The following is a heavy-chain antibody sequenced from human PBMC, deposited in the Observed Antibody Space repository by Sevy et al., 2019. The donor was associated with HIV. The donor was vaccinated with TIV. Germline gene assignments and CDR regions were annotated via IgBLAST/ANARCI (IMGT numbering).Heavy chain of an antibody. D-gene: IGHD3-22*01. V-gene: IGHV3-7*01. CDR1: GFSLSNYW. Sequence: GGSLRLSCVASGFSLSNYWMTWVRQAPGKGLEWVANINQDGHEKYYVDSVKGRFTISRDGATLFLQMYSLRAEDTAVYYCARSSYYYDNGYYYPFAIWGRGTLVTVSS. J-gene: IGHJ4*02. CDR3: ARSSYYYDNGYYYPFAI. CDR2: INQDGHEK.